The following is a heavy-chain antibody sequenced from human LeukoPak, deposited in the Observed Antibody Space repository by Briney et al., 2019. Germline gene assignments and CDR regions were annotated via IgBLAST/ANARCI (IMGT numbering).Heavy chain of an antibody. CDR3: ARHGSWSFDY. Sequence: GGSLRLSCAASGFTFSSYALHWVRQAPGKGLEWVSYISSSGSTIYYADSVKGRFTISRDNSKNTLYLQMNSLRAEDTAVYYCARHGSWSFDYWGQGTLVTVSA. CDR2: ISSSGSTI. J-gene: IGHJ4*02. CDR1: GFTFSSYA. D-gene: IGHD6-13*01. V-gene: IGHV3-48*03.